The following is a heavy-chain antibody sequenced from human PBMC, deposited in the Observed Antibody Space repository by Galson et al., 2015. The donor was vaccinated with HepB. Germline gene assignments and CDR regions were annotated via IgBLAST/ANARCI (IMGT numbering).Heavy chain of an antibody. J-gene: IGHJ4*02. CDR3: ARDQIAAAGSFDY. CDR2: IYYSGST. D-gene: IGHD6-13*01. V-gene: IGHV4-39*07. Sequence: QVQLQESGPGLVKPSETLSLTCTVSGGSISSSSYYWGWIRQPPGKWLEWIGSIYYSGSTYYNPPLKSRVTISVDTSKNQFSLNLSSVTAADTAVYYCARDQIAAAGSFDYWGQGTLVTVSS. CDR1: GGSISSSSYY.